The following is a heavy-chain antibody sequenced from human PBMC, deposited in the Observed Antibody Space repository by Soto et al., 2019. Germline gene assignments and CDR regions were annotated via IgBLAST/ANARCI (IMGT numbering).Heavy chain of an antibody. J-gene: IGHJ1*01. CDR2: ISYDGSNQ. D-gene: IGHD6-19*01. CDR3: ARENREQWLTVEH. CDR1: GFSFSSYA. Sequence: QVQLVESGGGVVQPGRSLRLSCAASGFSFSSYAMHWVRQAPGKGLEWVAVISYDGSNQYYADSVKGRFTISKDRSKNTLFLQMNSLRAEDTAVYYCARENREQWLTVEHWGQGTLVTVSS. V-gene: IGHV3-30-3*01.